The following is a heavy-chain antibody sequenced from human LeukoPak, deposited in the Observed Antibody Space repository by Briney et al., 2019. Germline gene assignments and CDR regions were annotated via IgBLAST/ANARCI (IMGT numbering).Heavy chain of an antibody. V-gene: IGHV1-69-2*01. Sequence: AAVRISCKTSGHSFTVYHIHWVRQAPQKGLEWMGRVGPKDGEKILSETFQGRITITADTSTGTTYMKLSSLTSEDTAMHYCVFGHYDDHGNEQYSMDVWGKGTTVIVSS. CDR1: GHSFTVYH. D-gene: IGHD3-22*01. J-gene: IGHJ6*03. CDR3: VFGHYDDHGNEQYSMDV. CDR2: VGPKDGEK.